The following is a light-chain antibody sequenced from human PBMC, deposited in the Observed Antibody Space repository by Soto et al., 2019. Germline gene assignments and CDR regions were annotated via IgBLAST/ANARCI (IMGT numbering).Light chain of an antibody. J-gene: IGLJ1*01. V-gene: IGLV3-21*04. CDR1: NIGNKR. Sequence: SYELTQPPSVSVAPEKTATITCGGNNIGNKRVHWYRQKPGQAPVLVISYDSDRPSGIPERFSGSNSGNTATLTISRVEDEDEADYYCQVWDIMTDNYVFGPGTKLTVL. CDR2: YDS. CDR3: QVWDIMTDNYV.